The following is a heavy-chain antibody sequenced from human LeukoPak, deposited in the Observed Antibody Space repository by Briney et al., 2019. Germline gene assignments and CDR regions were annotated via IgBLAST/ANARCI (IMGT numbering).Heavy chain of an antibody. J-gene: IGHJ4*02. CDR1: GGSISSYY. CDR2: IYYSGST. CDR3: ARGGKSRQFFYF. Sequence: SETLSLTCTVSGGSISSYYWSWIRQPPGKGLEWIGYIYYSGSTNYNPSLKSRVTISVDTSKNQFSLKLSSVTAADTAVYYLARGGKSRQFFYFWGQGTLVTVSS. D-gene: IGHD3-10*01. V-gene: IGHV4-59*01.